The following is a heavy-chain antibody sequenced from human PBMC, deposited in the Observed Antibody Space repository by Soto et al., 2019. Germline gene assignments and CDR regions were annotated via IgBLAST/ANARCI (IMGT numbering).Heavy chain of an antibody. Sequence: GESLKISCKGSGYSFTSYWIGWVRQMPGKGLEWMGIIYPGDSDTRYSPSFQGQVTISADKSISTAYLQWSSLKASDTAMYYCARGYYFWSGIAYGMDVWGQGTTVTVSS. D-gene: IGHD3-3*01. V-gene: IGHV5-51*01. CDR2: IYPGDSDT. J-gene: IGHJ6*02. CDR1: GYSFTSYW. CDR3: ARGYYFWSGIAYGMDV.